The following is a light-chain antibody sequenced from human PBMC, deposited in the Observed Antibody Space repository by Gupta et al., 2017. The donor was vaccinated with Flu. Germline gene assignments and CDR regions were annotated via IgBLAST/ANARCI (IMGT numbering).Light chain of an antibody. J-gene: IGKJ2*01. CDR3: MQALQTPS. CDR1: QSLLHSNGYNY. V-gene: IGKV2-28*01. Sequence: DIVMTQYQLSLPVTPGEPASISCRSSQSLLHSNGYNYLDWYLQKPGQSPQLLIYLGSNRASGVPDRFSGSGSGTDFTLKISRVEAEDVGVYYCMQALQTPSFGQGTKLEIK. CDR2: LGS.